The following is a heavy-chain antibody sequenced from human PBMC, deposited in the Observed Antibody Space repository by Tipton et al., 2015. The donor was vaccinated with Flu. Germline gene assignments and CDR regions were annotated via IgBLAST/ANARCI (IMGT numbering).Heavy chain of an antibody. V-gene: IGHV4-59*08. CDR3: ARHFYDSSGYYCLDY. CDR1: TGSVSGYY. D-gene: IGHD3-22*01. J-gene: IGHJ4*02. CDR2: IHYTGST. Sequence: TLSLTCDVSTGSVSGYYWSWIRQSPKRGLEWIGYIHYTGSTNYNPSLKSRVSMSVDTSKNQFSLKMTSLTAADTAVYYCARHFYDSSGYYCLDYWGQGLPVTVSS.